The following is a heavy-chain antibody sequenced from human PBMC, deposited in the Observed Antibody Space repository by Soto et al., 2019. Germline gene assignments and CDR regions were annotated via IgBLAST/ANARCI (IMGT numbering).Heavy chain of an antibody. Sequence: QVQLVESGGGVVQPGRSLRLSCAASGFTFSSYGMHWVRQAPGKGLEWVAVIWYDGSNKYYAASVKGRFTIFRDHSKNTMYLQMNSLRAEDTAVYYCARDCAGYSSGWYQRGGFDYWGQGTLVTVSS. J-gene: IGHJ4*02. CDR1: GFTFSSYG. D-gene: IGHD6-19*01. V-gene: IGHV3-33*01. CDR2: IWYDGSNK. CDR3: ARDCAGYSSGWYQRGGFDY.